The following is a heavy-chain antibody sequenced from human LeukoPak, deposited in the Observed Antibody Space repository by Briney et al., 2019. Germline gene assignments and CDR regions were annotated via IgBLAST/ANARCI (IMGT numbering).Heavy chain of an antibody. CDR2: ITERGHST. J-gene: IGHJ4*02. V-gene: IGHV3-23*01. Sequence: KPGRSLRLSCAASGFGFSRYAMTWVRQDPGKGLEWVSLITERGHSTYYTKSVKGRFTISRDNSKNTLFLQMNSLGVEDTALYFCAKGFACAEDRCYGLDSWGQGILVIVSS. CDR1: GFGFSRYA. CDR3: AKGFACAEDRCYGLDS. D-gene: IGHD4/OR15-4a*01.